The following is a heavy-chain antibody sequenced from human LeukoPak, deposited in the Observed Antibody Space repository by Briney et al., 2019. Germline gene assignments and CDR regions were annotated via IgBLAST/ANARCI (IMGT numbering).Heavy chain of an antibody. D-gene: IGHD2-2*01. CDR1: GYTFTIYA. Sequence: ASVKLSCKASGYTFTIYAFRWVRQAPGQGLEWMGWISAYNGNTNYAQNLPGRVTMTTDTSTSTAYMEMRSLRSDDRAVYYCAREGAYCSSTSCHLQNWFDPWGQGTLVTVSS. CDR3: AREGAYCSSTSCHLQNWFDP. V-gene: IGHV1-18*01. CDR2: ISAYNGNT. J-gene: IGHJ5*02.